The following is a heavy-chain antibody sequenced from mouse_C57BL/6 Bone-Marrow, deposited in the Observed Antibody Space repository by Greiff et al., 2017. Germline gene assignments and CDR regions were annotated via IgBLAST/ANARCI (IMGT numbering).Heavy chain of an antibody. J-gene: IGHJ2*01. CDR3: ARSEADQAHDY. CDR2: INPSSGYT. Sequence: QVQLQQSGAELARPGASVKMSCKASGYTFTSYTMHWVKQRPGQGLEWIGYINPSSGYTKYNQKFKDKATLTADKSSSTAYMQRSSLTSEDSAVYYCARSEADQAHDYWGQGTTLTVSS. D-gene: IGHD3-2*02. CDR1: GYTFTSYT. V-gene: IGHV1-4*01.